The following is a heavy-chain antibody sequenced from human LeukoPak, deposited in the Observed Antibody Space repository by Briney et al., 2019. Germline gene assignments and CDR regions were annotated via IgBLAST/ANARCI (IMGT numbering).Heavy chain of an antibody. Sequence: SETLSLTCTVSGGSISSSSYYWGWIRQPPGKGLEWIGSIYYSGSTYYNPSLRSRVTISVDTSKNQFSLKLSSVTAADTAVYYCARRTEGIAARRRWFDPWGQGTLVTVSS. CDR2: IYYSGST. V-gene: IGHV4-39*01. J-gene: IGHJ5*02. CDR1: GGSISSSSYY. CDR3: ARRTEGIAARRRWFDP. D-gene: IGHD6-6*01.